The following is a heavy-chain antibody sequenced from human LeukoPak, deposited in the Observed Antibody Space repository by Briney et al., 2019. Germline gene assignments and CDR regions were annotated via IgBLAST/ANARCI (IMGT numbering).Heavy chain of an antibody. Sequence: GGSLRLSCAASGFTFSSYAMSWVRQAPGKGLEWVSAISGSGGSTYYADSVKGRFTISRDNSKSTLYLQMNSLRAEDTAVYYCAKATLNMGDYGDLEYYFDYWGQGTLVTVSS. V-gene: IGHV3-23*01. CDR2: ISGSGGST. J-gene: IGHJ4*02. CDR3: AKATLNMGDYGDLEYYFDY. D-gene: IGHD4-17*01. CDR1: GFTFSSYA.